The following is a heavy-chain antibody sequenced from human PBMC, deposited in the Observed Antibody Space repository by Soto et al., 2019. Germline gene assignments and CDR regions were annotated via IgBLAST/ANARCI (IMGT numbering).Heavy chain of an antibody. CDR3: VRTSLVVAAATREDY. J-gene: IGHJ4*02. CDR1: GFTFSSYW. Sequence: EVQLVESGGGLVQPGGSLRLSCAASGFTFSSYWMHWVRQAPGKGLVWVSRITSDGSSTSYADSVKGRFTISRDNAKNTLYLQMISLRAEDTAVYYCVRTSLVVAAATREDYRGQGTLVTVSS. D-gene: IGHD2-15*01. V-gene: IGHV3-74*01. CDR2: ITSDGSST.